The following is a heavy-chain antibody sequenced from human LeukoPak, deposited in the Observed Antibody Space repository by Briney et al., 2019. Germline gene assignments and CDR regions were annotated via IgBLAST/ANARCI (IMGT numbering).Heavy chain of an antibody. D-gene: IGHD3-22*01. CDR2: IYTSGST. Sequence: PSETLSLTCTVSGGSISSYYWSWIRQPPGKGLEWIGYIYTSGSTNYNPSLKSRVTISVDTSKNQFSLQLNSVTPEDTAVYYCARFDSRRKNFDYWGQGTLLTVSS. CDR3: ARFDSRRKNFDY. CDR1: GGSISSYY. V-gene: IGHV4-4*09. J-gene: IGHJ4*02.